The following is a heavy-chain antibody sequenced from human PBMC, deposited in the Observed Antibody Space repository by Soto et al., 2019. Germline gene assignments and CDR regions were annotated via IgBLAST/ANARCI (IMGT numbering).Heavy chain of an antibody. V-gene: IGHV3-23*01. Sequence: EVQLLESGGGLVQPGGSLRLSCAASQFTFSSYAMSWVRQAPGKGLEWVSAISASGGSTYYADSVKGRFTISRDSSKNTLYLQMTSLRAEDTAVYYCAKDMAVFGESLDYWGQGTLVTVSS. D-gene: IGHD3-10*02. J-gene: IGHJ4*02. CDR1: QFTFSSYA. CDR3: AKDMAVFGESLDY. CDR2: ISASGGST.